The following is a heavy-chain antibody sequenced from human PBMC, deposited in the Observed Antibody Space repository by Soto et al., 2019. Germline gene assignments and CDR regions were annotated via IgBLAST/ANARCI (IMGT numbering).Heavy chain of an antibody. CDR3: AATFTIFGAGDYYGMDV. Sequence: GGSLRLSCAASGFTFSDYYMSWIRQAPGKGLEWVSYISSSGSTIYYADSVKGRFTISRDNAKNSLYLQMNSLRAEDTAVYYCAATFTIFGAGDYYGMDVWGQGTTVTVSS. D-gene: IGHD3-3*01. CDR1: GFTFSDYY. CDR2: ISSSGSTI. J-gene: IGHJ6*02. V-gene: IGHV3-11*01.